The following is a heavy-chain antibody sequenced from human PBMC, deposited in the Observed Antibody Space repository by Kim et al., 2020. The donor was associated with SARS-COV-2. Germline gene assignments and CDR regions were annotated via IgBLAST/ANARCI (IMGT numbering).Heavy chain of an antibody. CDR1: GGSINSGDYY. V-gene: IGHV4-30-4*01. D-gene: IGHD3-10*01. J-gene: IGHJ5*02. CDR2: IYYSGSA. CDR3: SGRNYYGSGTSS. Sequence: SETLSLTCTVSGGSINSGDYYWTWIRQPPGKGLEWLGYIYYSGSAYYNPALKSRLTISAHTSQNQFSLKVNSVTAADTAVDFCSGRNYYGSGTSSWGQGT.